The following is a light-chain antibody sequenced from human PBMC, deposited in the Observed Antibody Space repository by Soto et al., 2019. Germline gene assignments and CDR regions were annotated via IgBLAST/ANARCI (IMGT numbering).Light chain of an antibody. Sequence: DMQINQSPSSLSASVGDRVTSACRASQDIKHYLNWYQQKPGKAPKLLIYDASNLETGVPSRFSGSGSGTDFTFTISSLQPEAIATYYCQQYDNLPLTPGGGTKVDIK. V-gene: IGKV1-33*01. J-gene: IGKJ4*01. CDR3: QQYDNLPLT. CDR1: QDIKHY. CDR2: DAS.